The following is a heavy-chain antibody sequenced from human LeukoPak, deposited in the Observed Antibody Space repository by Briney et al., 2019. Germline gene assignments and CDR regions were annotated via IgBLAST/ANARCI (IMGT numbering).Heavy chain of an antibody. V-gene: IGHV1-2*02. Sequence: ASVKVSCKTSGYSFTGYSIHWVRQAPGQGLEWMGWINPNSGGTNYAQNFQGRITMTRDTSFSTAYMELSRLRSDDTAVYYCARELDTAMPTGDYWGQGTLVTVSS. CDR3: ARELDTAMPTGDY. D-gene: IGHD5-18*01. J-gene: IGHJ4*02. CDR1: GYSFTGYS. CDR2: INPNSGGT.